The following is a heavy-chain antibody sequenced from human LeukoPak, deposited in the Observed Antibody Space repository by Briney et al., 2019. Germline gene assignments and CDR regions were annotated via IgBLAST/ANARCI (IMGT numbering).Heavy chain of an antibody. Sequence: GGSLRLSCAASGFTFDDYAMHWVRQAPGKGLEWVSGISWNSGSIGYADSVKGRFTISRDNAKNSLYLQMNSLRAEDTAVYYCARGGSSTLSHWGQGTLVTVSS. CDR2: ISWNSGSI. J-gene: IGHJ4*02. CDR1: GFTFDDYA. V-gene: IGHV3-9*01. D-gene: IGHD6-13*01. CDR3: ARGGSSTLSH.